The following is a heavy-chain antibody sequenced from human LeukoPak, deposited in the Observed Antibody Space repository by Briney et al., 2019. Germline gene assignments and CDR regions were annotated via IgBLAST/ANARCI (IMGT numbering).Heavy chain of an antibody. J-gene: IGHJ4*02. CDR1: GYTFTGYY. V-gene: IGHV1-2*02. CDR2: INPNSGGT. Sequence: ASLKVSCKASGYTFTGYYMHWGRQAPGRGREWMGWINPNSGGTNYAQKFQGRVTMTRDTSISTAYMELSRLRSYDTAVYYWAREPFDYWGQGTLVTVSS. CDR3: AREPFDY.